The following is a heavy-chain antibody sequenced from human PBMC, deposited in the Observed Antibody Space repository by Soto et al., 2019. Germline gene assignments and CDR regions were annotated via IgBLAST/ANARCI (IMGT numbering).Heavy chain of an antibody. CDR3: ARVDLYSGWDNWFDP. V-gene: IGHV4-59*01. J-gene: IGHJ5*02. D-gene: IGHD6-19*01. Sequence: SETLSLTCTVSGGSISSYYWSWIRQPPGKGLEWIGYIYYSGSTNYNPSLKSRVTISVDTSKNQFSLKLSSVTAADTAVYYCARVDLYSGWDNWFDPWGQGTLVTVSS. CDR2: IYYSGST. CDR1: GGSISSYY.